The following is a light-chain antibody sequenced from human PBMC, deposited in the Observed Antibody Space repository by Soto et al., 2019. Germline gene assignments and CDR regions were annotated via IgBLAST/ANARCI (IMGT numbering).Light chain of an antibody. V-gene: IGLV1-51*02. CDR3: GTWDNSLSAGV. Sequence: QSVLTQPPSVSAAPGQKVTISCSGSSSKIGNNYLSWYQQLPGTAPKLLIYENNKRPSGIPDRFSGSKSGTSATLGITGLQTGDEADYYCGTWDNSLSAGVFGGGTKLTVL. CDR1: SSKIGNNY. J-gene: IGLJ2*01. CDR2: ENN.